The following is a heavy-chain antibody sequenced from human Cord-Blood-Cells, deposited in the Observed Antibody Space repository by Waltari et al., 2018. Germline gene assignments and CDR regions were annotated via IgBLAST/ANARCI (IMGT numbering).Heavy chain of an antibody. V-gene: IGHV1-58*01. D-gene: IGHD5-18*01. CDR2: IVVGSGNT. CDR1: GFTFTSSA. CDR3: AAEDTAMVGEDY. Sequence: QMQLVQSGPEVKKPGTSVKVSCKASGFTFTSSAVPWVGQARGQRLEWIGWIVVGSGNTNYAQKFQERVTITRDMSTSTAYMELSSLRSEDTAVYYCAAEDTAMVGEDYWGQGTLVTVSS. J-gene: IGHJ4*02.